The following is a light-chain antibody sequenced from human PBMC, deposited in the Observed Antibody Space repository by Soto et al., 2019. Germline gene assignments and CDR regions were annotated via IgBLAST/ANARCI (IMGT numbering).Light chain of an antibody. CDR3: SSYTISNTLV. CDR2: DVS. CDR1: SSDVGGYNY. Sequence: LTHPASVSGSPGQSITISCTGTSSDVGGYNYVSWYQQYPGKAPKLMIYDVSNRPSGVSNRFSGSKSGNTASLTISGLQAEDEADYYCSSYTISNTLVFGSGTKVTVL. J-gene: IGLJ1*01. V-gene: IGLV2-14*01.